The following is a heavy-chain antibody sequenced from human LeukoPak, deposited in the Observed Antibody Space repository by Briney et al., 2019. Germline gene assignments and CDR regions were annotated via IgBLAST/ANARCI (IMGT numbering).Heavy chain of an antibody. J-gene: IGHJ4*02. CDR1: GLTFSSYA. D-gene: IGHD2-2*01. Sequence: PGGSLRLSCSASGLTFSSYAMHWVRQAPGKGLEYVSAISSNGGSTYYADSVKGRFTISRDNSKNTLYLQMSSLRAEDTAVYYCVKSKTPAAISLGGYWGQGTLVTVSS. CDR3: VKSKTPAAISLGGY. V-gene: IGHV3-64D*06. CDR2: ISSNGGST.